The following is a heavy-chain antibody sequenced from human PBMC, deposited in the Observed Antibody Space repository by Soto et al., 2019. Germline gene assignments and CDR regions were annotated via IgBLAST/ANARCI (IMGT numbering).Heavy chain of an antibody. J-gene: IGHJ6*02. CDR1: GGSISSYY. V-gene: IGHV4-59*01. CDR2: IYYSGST. D-gene: IGHD7-27*01. CDR3: ARGHGESVYYYYGMDV. Sequence: SETLSLTCTVSGGSISSYYWSWIRQPPGKGLERIGYIYYSGSTNYNPSLKSRVTISVDTSKNQFSLKLSSVTAADTAVYYCARGHGESVYYYYGMDVWGQGTTVTVSS.